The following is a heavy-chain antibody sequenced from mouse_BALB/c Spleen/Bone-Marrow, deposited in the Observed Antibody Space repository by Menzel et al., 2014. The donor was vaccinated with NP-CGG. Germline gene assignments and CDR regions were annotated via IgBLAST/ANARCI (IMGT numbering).Heavy chain of an antibody. CDR2: ISGGNYT. V-gene: IGHV5-9-2*01. Sequence: EVQVVESGGGLVRPGGSLKLSCAASGFTFSSNGMSWVRQTPEKRLEWVATISGGNYTYYPDSVKGRFTISRDNAKNNLYLQMSSLRSEDTALYYCARNYYGYDGYFDYWGQGTTLTVSS. CDR1: GFTFSSNG. J-gene: IGHJ2*01. CDR3: ARNYYGYDGYFDY. D-gene: IGHD2-2*01.